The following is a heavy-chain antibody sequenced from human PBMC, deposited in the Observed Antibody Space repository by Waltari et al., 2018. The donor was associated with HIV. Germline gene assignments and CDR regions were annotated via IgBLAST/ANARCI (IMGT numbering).Heavy chain of an antibody. CDR2: INPNSGGT. CDR1: GYTFTGYY. J-gene: IGHJ4*02. Sequence: QVQLVQSGAEVKKPGASVKVSCKASGYTFTGYYMHWVRQAPGQGLEWMGRINPNSGGTNYAQKFQGRVTMTRDTSISTAYMELSRLRSDDTAVYYCARGNYYDSSGYYGGLDYWGQGTLVTVSS. D-gene: IGHD3-22*01. CDR3: ARGNYYDSSGYYGGLDY. V-gene: IGHV1-2*06.